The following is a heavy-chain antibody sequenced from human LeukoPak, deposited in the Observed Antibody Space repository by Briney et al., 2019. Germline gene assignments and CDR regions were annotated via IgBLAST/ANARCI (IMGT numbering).Heavy chain of an antibody. V-gene: IGHV4-4*09. CDR2: IHVIGST. D-gene: IGHD3-22*01. Sequence: SSETLSLTCTVSGGSITSYSWSWIRQTPGKGLEWIGHIHVIGSTNYHPSLESRVTISVDTSKNHFSLRLSSVTAADTAVYYCASRLYSSGYSDTFDIWGQRVKVTVSS. J-gene: IGHJ3*02. CDR3: ASRLYSSGYSDTFDI. CDR1: GGSITSYS.